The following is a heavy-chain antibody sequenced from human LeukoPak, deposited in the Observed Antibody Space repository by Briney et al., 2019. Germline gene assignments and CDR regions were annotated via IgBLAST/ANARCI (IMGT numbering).Heavy chain of an antibody. CDR3: ASGAHSAYYYDSSGYYTVAFDI. J-gene: IGHJ3*02. V-gene: IGHV3-21*01. CDR1: GFTFSSYS. Sequence: GGSLRLSCAASGFTFSSYSMNWVRQAPGKGLEWVSSISSSSSYIYYADSVKGRFTISRDNSKNTLYLQMNSLRAEDTAVYYCASGAHSAYYYDSSGYYTVAFDIWGQGTMVTVSS. CDR2: ISSSSSYI. D-gene: IGHD3-22*01.